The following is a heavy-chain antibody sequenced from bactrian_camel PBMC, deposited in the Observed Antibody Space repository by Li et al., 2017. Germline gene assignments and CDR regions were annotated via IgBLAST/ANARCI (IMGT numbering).Heavy chain of an antibody. CDR2: VNWGGTTI. Sequence: QVQLVESGGGSVRPGGSLKLACSASRYAYSSICMAWFRQAPGKGLEWVAFVNWGGTTIDYADSVKGRLAASRANDEDTLYLQMNSLKPEDTAVYYCVTVRYYGMNFWGKGTQVTVS. J-gene: IGHJ7*01. CDR1: RYAYSSIC. V-gene: IGHV3S25*01.